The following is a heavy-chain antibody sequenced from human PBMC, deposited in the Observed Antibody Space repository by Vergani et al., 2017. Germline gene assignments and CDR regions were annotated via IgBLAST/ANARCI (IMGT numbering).Heavy chain of an antibody. V-gene: IGHV2-26*01. CDR3: ARDAPWYSSGWDYYYGMDV. CDR1: GFSLSNARMG. J-gene: IGHJ6*02. CDR2: IFSNDEK. D-gene: IGHD6-19*01. Sequence: QVTLKESGPVLVKPTETLTLICTVSGFSLSNARMGVSWIRQPPGKALEWLAHIFSNDEKSYSTSLKSSLTISKNTSKSQVVLTMTNMDPVDTATYYCARDAPWYSSGWDYYYGMDVWGQGTTVTVSS.